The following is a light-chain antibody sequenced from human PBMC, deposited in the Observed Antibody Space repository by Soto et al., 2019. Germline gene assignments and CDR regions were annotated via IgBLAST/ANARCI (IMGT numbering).Light chain of an antibody. CDR3: SPYTTSSPYV. V-gene: IGLV2-14*01. CDR2: DVT. CDR1: SSDVGGYIY. J-gene: IGLJ1*01. Sequence: QSALTQPASVSGSPGQSITISCTGTSSDVGGYIYVSWYQQHPGKAPKLMIYDVTSRPSGVSYRFSGSKSGNTASLTISGLQAEDEADYYCSPYTTSSPYVFGTGTKVTVL.